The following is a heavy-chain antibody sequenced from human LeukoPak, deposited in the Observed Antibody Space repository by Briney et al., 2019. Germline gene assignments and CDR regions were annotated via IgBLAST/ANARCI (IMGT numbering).Heavy chain of an antibody. CDR1: GFTFRSYA. CDR3: AKDEGYDPSGNFLFHFNY. J-gene: IGHJ4*02. Sequence: PGGSLRLSCAASGFTFRSYAMSWVRQAPGKGLEWVSVLNEDGGRTLYADSVKGRFTISRYNSQNTVYMHMNSLRAEDTAVYYCAKDEGYDPSGNFLFHFNYWGQGTLVTVSS. D-gene: IGHD3-22*01. CDR2: LNEDGGRT. V-gene: IGHV3-23*01.